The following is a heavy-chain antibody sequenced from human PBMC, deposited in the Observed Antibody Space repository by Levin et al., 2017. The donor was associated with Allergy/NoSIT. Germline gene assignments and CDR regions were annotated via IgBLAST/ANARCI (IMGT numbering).Heavy chain of an antibody. D-gene: IGHD5-18*01. CDR3: ARVNSYGLAYYFDY. CDR2: ISAYNGNT. Sequence: ASVKVSCKASGYTFTSYGISWVRQAPGQGLEWMGWISAYNGNTNYAHKLQGRVTMTTDTSTSTAYMELRSLRSDDTAVYYCARVNSYGLAYYFDYWGQGTLVTVSS. V-gene: IGHV1-18*01. J-gene: IGHJ4*02. CDR1: GYTFTSYG.